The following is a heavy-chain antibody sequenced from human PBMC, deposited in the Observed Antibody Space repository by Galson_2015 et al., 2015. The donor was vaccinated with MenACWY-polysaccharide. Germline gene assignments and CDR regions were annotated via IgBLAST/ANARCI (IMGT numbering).Heavy chain of an antibody. V-gene: IGHV3-9*01. Sequence: SLRLSCAASGFTFDDYAMHWVRQAPGKGLEWVSGISWNSASTGYADSVKGRFTISRDNAKNSLYLQMNSLRVEDTALYYCAKDILRAQYCNGGRCYPEGAFHIWGQGTMVTVSS. CDR2: ISWNSAST. CDR1: GFTFDDYA. CDR3: AKDILRAQYCNGGRCYPEGAFHI. J-gene: IGHJ3*02. D-gene: IGHD2-15*01.